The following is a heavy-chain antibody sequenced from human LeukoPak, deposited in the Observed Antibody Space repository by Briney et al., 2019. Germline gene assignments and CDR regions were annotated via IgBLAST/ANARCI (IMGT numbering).Heavy chain of an antibody. CDR1: GFTLSSCW. J-gene: IGHJ1*01. D-gene: IGHD3-22*01. V-gene: IGHV3-74*01. CDR2: IKSDGRT. Sequence: PGGSLRLSCAASGFTLSSCWMHWVRQAPGKGLAWVSRIKSDGRTNYADSVKGRFTISRDNAKNTVSLQMNSLRAEDTGVYYCARAPSEIGGYYPEYFRHWGQGTLVIVSS. CDR3: ARAPSEIGGYYPEYFRH.